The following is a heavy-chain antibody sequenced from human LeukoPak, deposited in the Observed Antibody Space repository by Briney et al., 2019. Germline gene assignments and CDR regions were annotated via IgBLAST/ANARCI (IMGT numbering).Heavy chain of an antibody. CDR1: GFTFSDYY. CDR2: ISSSGSTI. D-gene: IGHD4-17*01. J-gene: IGHJ4*02. Sequence: PGGSLRLSCAASGFTFSDYYMSWIRQAPGKGLEWVSYISSSGSTIYYADSVKGRFTISRDNAKNSLYLQMNSLRAEDTAVYYCARDVDYGDISPDFDYWGQGTLVTVSS. CDR3: ARDVDYGDISPDFDY. V-gene: IGHV3-11*04.